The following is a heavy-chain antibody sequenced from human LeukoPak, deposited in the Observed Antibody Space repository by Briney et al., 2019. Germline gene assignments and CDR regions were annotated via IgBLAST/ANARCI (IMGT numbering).Heavy chain of an antibody. J-gene: IGHJ3*02. V-gene: IGHV1-3*01. Sequence: GASVKVSCKASGGTFSSYAISWVRQAPGQRLEWMGWINAGNGNTKYSQKFQGRVTITRDTSASTAYMELSSLRSEDTAVYYCARRIQLWGDAFDIWGQGTMVTVSS. CDR3: ARRIQLWGDAFDI. CDR2: INAGNGNT. CDR1: GGTFSSYA. D-gene: IGHD5-18*01.